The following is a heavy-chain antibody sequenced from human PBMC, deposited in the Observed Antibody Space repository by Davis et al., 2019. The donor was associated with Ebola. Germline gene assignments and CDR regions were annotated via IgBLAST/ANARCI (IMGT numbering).Heavy chain of an antibody. V-gene: IGHV5-51*01. CDR2: IYTGDSDT. Sequence: GESLKISCTDSGNSFTSHWIGWVRQMPGKGLEWMGIIYTGDSDTRYSPSFRGQVTISADKSMKTAFLQWSSLKASDTAMYYCASLRRTITGMDDAFDIWGQGTMVTVSP. CDR3: ASLRRTITGMDDAFDI. D-gene: IGHD1-20*01. CDR1: GNSFTSHW. J-gene: IGHJ3*02.